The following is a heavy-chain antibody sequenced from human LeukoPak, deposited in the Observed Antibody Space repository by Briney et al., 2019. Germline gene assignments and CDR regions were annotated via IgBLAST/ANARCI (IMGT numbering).Heavy chain of an antibody. CDR2: TTYDGSKK. CDR1: GFNFSNHG. Sequence: GGSLRLSCAASGFNFSNHGMHWVRQAPGKGLEWVAVTTYDGSKKYYADSAKGRFTISRDNSKNTVYLQMNSLRPEDTAVYYCAKGGAGEVGYYYYGLDVWGQGTTVTVSS. D-gene: IGHD3-3*01. V-gene: IGHV3-30*18. CDR3: AKGGAGEVGYYYYGLDV. J-gene: IGHJ6*02.